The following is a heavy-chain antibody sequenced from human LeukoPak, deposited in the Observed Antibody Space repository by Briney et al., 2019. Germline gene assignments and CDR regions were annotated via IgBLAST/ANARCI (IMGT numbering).Heavy chain of an antibody. CDR3: ARDTHYDSSGYYHVEYFQH. Sequence: SETLSLTCTVSGGSISSYYWSWIRQPAGKGLEWIGRIYTSGSTNYNPSLKSRVTMSVDTSKNQFFLKLSSVTAADTAVYYCARDTHYDSSGYYHVEYFQHWGQGTLVTVSS. CDR1: GGSISSYY. CDR2: IYTSGST. V-gene: IGHV4-4*07. J-gene: IGHJ1*01. D-gene: IGHD3-22*01.